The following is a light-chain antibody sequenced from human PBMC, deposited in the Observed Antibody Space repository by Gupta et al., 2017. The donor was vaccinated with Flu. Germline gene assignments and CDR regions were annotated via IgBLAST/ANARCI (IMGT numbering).Light chain of an antibody. CDR1: SSDVGCYNY. J-gene: IGLJ1*01. CDR3: SSYTSSSTYV. Sequence: QSALTQPASVSGSPGQSITISCTGTSSDVGCYNYVSWYQQHPGKAPNLMIYEVSNRPSGVSNRFSGSKSGNTASLTISGRQAEDEADYYCSSYTSSSTYVFGTGTKVTVL. V-gene: IGLV2-14*01. CDR2: EVS.